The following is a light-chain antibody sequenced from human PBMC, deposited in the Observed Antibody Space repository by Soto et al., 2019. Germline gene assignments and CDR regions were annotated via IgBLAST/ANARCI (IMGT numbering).Light chain of an antibody. Sequence: QSVLTQPPSVSGAPGQRVTISCTGSSSNIGAGYDVHWYQQLPGTAPKLLLYGNINRPSGVPDRFSGSKSGTSASLAITGLQAEDEADYCCQSYDSSLSGYVFGTGTKVTVL. J-gene: IGLJ1*01. CDR3: QSYDSSLSGYV. CDR1: SSNIGAGYD. CDR2: GNI. V-gene: IGLV1-40*01.